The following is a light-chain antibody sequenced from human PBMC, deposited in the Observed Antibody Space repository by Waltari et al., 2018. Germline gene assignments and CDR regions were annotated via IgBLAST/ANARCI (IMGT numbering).Light chain of an antibody. CDR1: QSVSSN. J-gene: IGKJ4*01. CDR2: GAS. CDR3: QQYNNWPPLT. V-gene: IGKV3-15*01. Sequence: EIVMTQSPATLSVSPGERATLPCRASQSVSSNLAWYQQNHGQAPRLLIYGASTRATGIPARFSGSGSGTEFTLTISSLQSEDFAVYYCQQYNNWPPLTFGGGTKVEIK.